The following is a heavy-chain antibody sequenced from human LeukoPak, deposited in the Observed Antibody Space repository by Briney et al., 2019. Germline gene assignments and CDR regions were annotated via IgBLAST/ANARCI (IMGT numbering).Heavy chain of an antibody. V-gene: IGHV4-39*01. CDR1: GGSISSTSFY. CDR3: AKSGGYGLIDY. D-gene: IGHD1-26*01. Sequence: PSETLSLTCTVSGGSISSTSFYWGWIRQPPGKGLEWIGSIYYSGSTSYNPSLMSRVTISVDTSKNQFSLRLSSVTAADTAMYYCAKSGGYGLIDYWGQGTLVTVSS. J-gene: IGHJ4*02. CDR2: IYYSGST.